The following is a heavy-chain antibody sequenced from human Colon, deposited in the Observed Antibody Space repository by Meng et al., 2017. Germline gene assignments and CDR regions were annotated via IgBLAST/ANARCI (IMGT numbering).Heavy chain of an antibody. D-gene: IGHD4-17*01. CDR3: ARDRKHYGERGWFDP. J-gene: IGHJ5*02. CDR2: IYYSGST. CDR1: GGSISSGDYY. Sequence: QVQLQQSGPGLVLPSPTRSLTCHVSGGSISSGDYYWSWTRQPPGKGLEWIGYIYYSGSTYSNASLKSRVTISIDRSKNQFSLKLSSVTAADTAVYYCARDRKHYGERGWFDPWGQGTLVTVSS. V-gene: IGHV4-30-4*01.